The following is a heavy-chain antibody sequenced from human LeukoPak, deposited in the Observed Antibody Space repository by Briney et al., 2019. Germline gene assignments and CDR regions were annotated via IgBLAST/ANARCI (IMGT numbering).Heavy chain of an antibody. D-gene: IGHD5-18*01. V-gene: IGHV3-33*01. Sequence: GGSLRLSCAASGFTFSSYGMHWVRQAPGKGLEGVAVIWYDGSNKYYADSVKGGFTISRENYKKTLYLQMNSLRAEDTAVYYCARSWIQSYYFDYWGQGTLVTVSS. CDR1: GFTFSSYG. CDR2: IWYDGSNK. CDR3: ARSWIQSYYFDY. J-gene: IGHJ4*02.